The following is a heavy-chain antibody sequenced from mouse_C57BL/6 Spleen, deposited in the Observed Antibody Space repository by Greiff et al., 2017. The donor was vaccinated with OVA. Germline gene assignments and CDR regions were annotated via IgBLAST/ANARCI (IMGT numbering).Heavy chain of an antibody. V-gene: IGHV1-76*01. CDR3: AIYGNFSMDY. J-gene: IGHJ4*01. CDR1: GYTFTDYY. D-gene: IGHD2-1*01. CDR2: IYPGSGNT. Sequence: VQLQESGAELVRPGASVKLSCKASGYTFTDYYINWVKQRPGQGLEWIARIYPGSGNTYYNEKFKGKATLTAEKSSSTAYMQRSSLTSEDSAVYFCAIYGNFSMDYWGQGTSVTVSS.